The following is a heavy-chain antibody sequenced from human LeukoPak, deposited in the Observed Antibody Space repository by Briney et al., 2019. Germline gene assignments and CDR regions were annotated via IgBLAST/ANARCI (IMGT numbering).Heavy chain of an antibody. D-gene: IGHD3-10*01. J-gene: IGHJ4*02. Sequence: PSETLSLTCAVYGRSFSGYYWSWIRQPPGKGLEWSGEINHSGSTNYNPSLKSRVTISVDTSKTQFSLKLSSVTAADTAGYYCARGGGKCGYYYGSGSPLSYWGQGTLVTVSS. CDR3: ARGGGKCGYYYGSGSPLSY. CDR1: GRSFSGYY. CDR2: INHSGST. V-gene: IGHV4-34*01.